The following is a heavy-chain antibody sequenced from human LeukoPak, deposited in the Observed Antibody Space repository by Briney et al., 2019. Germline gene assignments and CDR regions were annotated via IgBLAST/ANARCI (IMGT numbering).Heavy chain of an antibody. V-gene: IGHV3-23*01. D-gene: IGHD2-2*02. CDR3: AKDVGYCSSSTCYKPFDY. Sequence: PGGSLRLSCAASGFTFSNYAMSWVRQAPGKGLEWVSAFSGSGGSTYPADSVKGRFTISRDNSKNTLYLQMNSLRAEDTAVYYCAKDVGYCSSSTCYKPFDYWGQGTLVTVSS. J-gene: IGHJ4*02. CDR1: GFTFSNYA. CDR2: FSGSGGST.